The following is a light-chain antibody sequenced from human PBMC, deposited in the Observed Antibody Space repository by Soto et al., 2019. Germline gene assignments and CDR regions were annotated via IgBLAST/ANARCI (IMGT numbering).Light chain of an antibody. CDR2: EVS. V-gene: IGLV2-8*01. CDR3: SSYAGNNWV. J-gene: IGLJ3*02. Sequence: QSALTQPPSASGSPGQSATISCTGTSSDIGTYNHVCWYQHHPGKAPKVIIYEVSERPSGVPDRFSGFKSGNTASLTVSGLQAEDEPDYYCSSYAGNNWVFGGATKVTVL. CDR1: SSDIGTYNH.